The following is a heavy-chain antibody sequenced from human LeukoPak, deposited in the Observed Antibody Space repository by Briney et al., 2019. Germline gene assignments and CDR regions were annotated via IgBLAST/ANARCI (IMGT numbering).Heavy chain of an antibody. J-gene: IGHJ3*02. Sequence: SETLSLTCAVYGGSFSGYYWSWIRQPPGKGLEWIGEINHSGSTNYNPSLKSRVTISVATSKNQFSLKLSSLTAADTAVYSCARGSGHIVVVTAVRAFDIWGQGTMVTVSS. CDR3: ARGSGHIVVVTAVRAFDI. D-gene: IGHD2-21*02. CDR1: GGSFSGYY. CDR2: INHSGST. V-gene: IGHV4-34*01.